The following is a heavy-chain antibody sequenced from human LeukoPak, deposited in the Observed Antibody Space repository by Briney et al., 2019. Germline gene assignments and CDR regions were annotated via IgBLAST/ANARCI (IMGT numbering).Heavy chain of an antibody. Sequence: PSETLSLTCTVSGGSISRHYWSWIRQPPGKGLEWIGYTYYSGHTNYNPSLKSRVTISEDTSKNQNSLKMTSVTAADTAVYYCARDSGPLEYDDSSGYYHLDSWGQGTLVTVSS. CDR2: TYYSGHT. CDR1: GGSISRHY. J-gene: IGHJ4*02. CDR3: ARDSGPLEYDDSSGYYHLDS. V-gene: IGHV4-59*11. D-gene: IGHD3-22*01.